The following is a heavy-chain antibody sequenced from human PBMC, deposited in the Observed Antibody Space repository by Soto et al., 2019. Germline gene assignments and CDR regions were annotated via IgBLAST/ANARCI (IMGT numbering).Heavy chain of an antibody. D-gene: IGHD3-3*01. V-gene: IGHV4-61*01. Sequence: QVQLQESGPGLVKPSETLSLTCTVSGGSVSSGSYYWSWIRQPPGKGLEWIGYIYYSGSTNYNPYLKRRVTISGDPSKNPFSLKLSSVTAADTAVYYCARDDYDFWSGYYAFPHYGMDVWGQGTTVTVSS. CDR1: GGSVSSGSYY. J-gene: IGHJ6*02. CDR2: IYYSGST. CDR3: ARDDYDFWSGYYAFPHYGMDV.